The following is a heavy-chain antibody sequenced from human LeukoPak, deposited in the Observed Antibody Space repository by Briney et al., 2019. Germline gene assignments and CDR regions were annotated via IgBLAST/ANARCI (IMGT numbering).Heavy chain of an antibody. CDR3: AKDMGSSGWYFLDY. Sequence: GGSLRLSCAASGFTFDEYAMHWVRQAPGKGLEWVSGISWNSGSIGYADSVKGRFTISRDNAKKSLYLQMNSLGAEDTALYYCAKDMGSSGWYFLDYWGQGTLVTVSS. CDR2: ISWNSGSI. V-gene: IGHV3-9*01. D-gene: IGHD6-19*01. J-gene: IGHJ4*02. CDR1: GFTFDEYA.